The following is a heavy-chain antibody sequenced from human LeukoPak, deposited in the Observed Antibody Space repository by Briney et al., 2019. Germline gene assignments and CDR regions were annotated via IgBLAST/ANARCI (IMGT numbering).Heavy chain of an antibody. Sequence: PSETLSLTCTVSGGSISSYYWSCIRQPPGKGLEWIGYIYYSGSTNYNPSLKSRVTISVDTSKNQFSLKLSSVTAADTAVYYCARNPETLDAFDIWGQGTMVTVSS. CDR1: GGSISSYY. CDR2: IYYSGST. J-gene: IGHJ3*02. CDR3: ARNPETLDAFDI. V-gene: IGHV4-59*01.